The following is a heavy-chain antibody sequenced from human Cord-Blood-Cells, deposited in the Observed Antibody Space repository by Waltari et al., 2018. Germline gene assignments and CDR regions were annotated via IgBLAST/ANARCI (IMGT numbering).Heavy chain of an antibody. CDR3: AKANWGFYFDY. D-gene: IGHD7-27*01. J-gene: IGHJ4*02. V-gene: IGHV4-39*01. CDR2: IYYSGST. CDR1: GGSISSSSYY. Sequence: QLQLQESGPGLVKPSATLSLTCTVSGGSISSSSYYWGWIRQPPGKGLAWIGSIYYSGSTYDNPSLKRRVTISVDTSKNQFSLKLSSVTAADAAVYYCAKANWGFYFDYWGQGTLVTVSS.